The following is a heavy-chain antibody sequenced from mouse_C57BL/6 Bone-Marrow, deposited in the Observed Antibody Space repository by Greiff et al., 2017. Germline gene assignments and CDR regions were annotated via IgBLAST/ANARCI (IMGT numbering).Heavy chain of an antibody. V-gene: IGHV1-54*01. CDR3: ARDDLGGSSYFDY. D-gene: IGHD1-1*01. Sequence: QVQLKESGAELVRPGTSVKVSCKASGYAFTNYLIEWVKQRPGQGLEWIGVINPGSGGTNYNEKFKGKATLTADKSSSTAYMQLSSLTSEDSAVYFCARDDLGGSSYFDYWGQGTTLTVSS. CDR1: GYAFTNYL. CDR2: INPGSGGT. J-gene: IGHJ2*01.